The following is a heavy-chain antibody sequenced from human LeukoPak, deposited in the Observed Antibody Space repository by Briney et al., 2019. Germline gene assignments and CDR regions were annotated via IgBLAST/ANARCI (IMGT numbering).Heavy chain of an antibody. CDR3: AREYLVAVAGDAFDI. J-gene: IGHJ3*02. CDR1: GYTFTGYY. V-gene: IGHV1-2*02. CDR2: INPNSGGT. D-gene: IGHD6-19*01. Sequence: GASVKVSCKASGYTFTGYYMHWVRQAPGQGLEWMGWINPNSGGTNYAQKFQGRVTMTRDTSISAAYMDLSRLRSDDTAVYYCAREYLVAVAGDAFDIWGQGTMVTVSS.